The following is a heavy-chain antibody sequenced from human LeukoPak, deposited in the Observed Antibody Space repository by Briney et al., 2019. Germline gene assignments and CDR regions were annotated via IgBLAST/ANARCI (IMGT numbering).Heavy chain of an antibody. D-gene: IGHD3-22*01. Sequence: PGRSLRLSCAASGFTFSSYAMHWVRQAPGKGLEWVAVISYDGSNKYYADSVKGRFTISRDNSKNTLYLQMNSLRAEDTAVYDCARADKTYYYDSSGYYWYYWGQGTLVTVSS. CDR1: GFTFSSYA. CDR2: ISYDGSNK. V-gene: IGHV3-30*01. CDR3: ARADKTYYYDSSGYYWYY. J-gene: IGHJ4*02.